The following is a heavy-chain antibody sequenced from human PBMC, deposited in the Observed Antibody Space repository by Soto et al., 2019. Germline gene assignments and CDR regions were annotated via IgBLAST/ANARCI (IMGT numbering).Heavy chain of an antibody. J-gene: IGHJ4*02. CDR2: INHSGST. CDR1: GGSFSGYY. V-gene: IGHV4-34*01. D-gene: IGHD3-9*01. CDR3: ARLLLRYFAWPSIPPYFDY. Sequence: QVQLQQWGAGLLKPSETLSLTCAVYGGSFSGYYWSWIRQPPGKGLEWIGEINHSGSTNYNPSLKRRVTISVDTSKNQFSLKLSSVTAAATAVYYCARLLLRYFAWPSIPPYFDYWGQGTLVTVSS.